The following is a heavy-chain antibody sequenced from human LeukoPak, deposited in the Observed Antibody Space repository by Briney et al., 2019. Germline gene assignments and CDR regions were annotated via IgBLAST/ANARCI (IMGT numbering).Heavy chain of an antibody. V-gene: IGHV4-59*08. CDR1: GGSISSYY. J-gene: IGHJ4*02. D-gene: IGHD4-17*01. CDR3: ARADYGDSPFDY. Sequence: PSETLSLTCTVSGGSISSYYWSWIRQPPGKGLEWIGYIYYSGSTNYNPSLKSRVTISVDTSKNQFSLKLSSVTAAGTAVYYCARADYGDSPFDYWGQGTLVTVSS. CDR2: IYYSGST.